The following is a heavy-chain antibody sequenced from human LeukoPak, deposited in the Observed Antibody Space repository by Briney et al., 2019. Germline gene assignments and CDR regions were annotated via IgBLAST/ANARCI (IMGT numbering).Heavy chain of an antibody. CDR2: IHTSGDT. D-gene: IGHD4-17*01. V-gene: IGHV3-23*01. CDR1: KFTFSSFA. J-gene: IGHJ5*02. CDR3: IVFGDSNH. Sequence: GGSLRLSCAASKFTFSSFAIHWVRQAPGKGLEWVSAIHTSGDTCYADSVKGRFTISRDTSKNTLYLQINSLRVEDTAVYYCIVFGDSNHWGQGTLVTVSS.